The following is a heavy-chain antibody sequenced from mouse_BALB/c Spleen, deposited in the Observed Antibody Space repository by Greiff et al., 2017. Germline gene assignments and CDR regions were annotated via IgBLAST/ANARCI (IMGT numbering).Heavy chain of an antibody. CDR2: ISYSGST. Sequence: EVQRVESGPGLVKPSQSLSLTCTVTGYSITSDYAWNWIRQFPGNKLEWMGYISYSGSTSYNPSLKSRISITRDTSKNQFFLQLNSVTTEDTATYYCAREGAYYGSSSYYYAMDYWGQGTSVTVSS. CDR3: AREGAYYGSSSYYYAMDY. CDR1: GYSITSDYA. V-gene: IGHV3-2*02. D-gene: IGHD1-1*01. J-gene: IGHJ4*01.